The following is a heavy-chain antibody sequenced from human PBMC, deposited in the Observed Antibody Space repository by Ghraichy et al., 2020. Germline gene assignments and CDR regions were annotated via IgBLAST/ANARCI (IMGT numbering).Heavy chain of an antibody. V-gene: IGHV4-59*01. CDR1: GGSISSYY. D-gene: IGHD3-22*01. J-gene: IGHJ6*02. CDR2: IYYSGST. Sequence: SETLSLTCTVSGGSISSYYWSWIRQPPGKGLEWIGYIYYSGSTNYNPSLKSRVTISVDTSKNQFSLKLSSVTAADTAVYYCARDLSYYDSSGYFPNGMDVWGQGTTVTVSS. CDR3: ARDLSYYDSSGYFPNGMDV.